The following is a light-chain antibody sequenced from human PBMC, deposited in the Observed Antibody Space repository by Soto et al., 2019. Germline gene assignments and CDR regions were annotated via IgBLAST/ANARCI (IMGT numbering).Light chain of an antibody. V-gene: IGKV3-11*01. CDR3: QQRSNWLT. Sequence: EIVLTQSPATLSLSPGERATLSCRASQSVSRYLAWYQQKPGQAPRLLIYDASNRATGIPARFSGSGSGTDFTLTISSLVPEDFAVYYCQQRSNWLTFGGGTKVEIK. CDR1: QSVSRY. CDR2: DAS. J-gene: IGKJ4*01.